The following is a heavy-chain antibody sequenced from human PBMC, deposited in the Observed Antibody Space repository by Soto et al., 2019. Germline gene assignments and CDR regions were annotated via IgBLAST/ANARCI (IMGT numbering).Heavy chain of an antibody. D-gene: IGHD2-8*01. V-gene: IGHV1-18*01. Sequence: ASVKVSCKASGYTFTRYGISWVRQAPGQGLEWMGWISGYNGDTNYAREFQGRVSMTIDTSTTTAYMELRSLTSDDTAVYYCEKNGQPPYYYYGLDVWGQGTKVTVSS. CDR2: ISGYNGDT. J-gene: IGHJ6*02. CDR1: GYTFTRYG. CDR3: EKNGQPPYYYYGLDV.